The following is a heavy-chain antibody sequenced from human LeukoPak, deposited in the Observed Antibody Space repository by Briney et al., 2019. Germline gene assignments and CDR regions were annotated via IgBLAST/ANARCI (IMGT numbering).Heavy chain of an antibody. CDR1: GFTFSSYW. V-gene: IGHV3-74*01. Sequence: SGGSLRLSCAASGFTFSSYWMHWVRQAPGKGLVWVSRINSDGSSTSYADSVKGRFTISRDNSKNTLYLQMNSLRAEDTAVYYCAKKYSSSVLNAFDIWGQGTMVTVSS. J-gene: IGHJ3*02. D-gene: IGHD6-6*01. CDR2: INSDGSST. CDR3: AKKYSSSVLNAFDI.